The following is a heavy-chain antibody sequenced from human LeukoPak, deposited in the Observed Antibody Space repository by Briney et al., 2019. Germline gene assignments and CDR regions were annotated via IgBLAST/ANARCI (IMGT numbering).Heavy chain of an antibody. J-gene: IGHJ4*02. Sequence: GGSLRLSCAASGFTYSSYNMNWVRQAPGKGLEWVSSISSSSSYIYYADSVKGRFTTSRDNAKNSLYLQMNSLRAEDTAVYYCARDRYGSGSYYNSFDYWGQGTLVTVSS. D-gene: IGHD3-10*01. V-gene: IGHV3-21*01. CDR1: GFTYSSYN. CDR3: ARDRYGSGSYYNSFDY. CDR2: ISSSSSYI.